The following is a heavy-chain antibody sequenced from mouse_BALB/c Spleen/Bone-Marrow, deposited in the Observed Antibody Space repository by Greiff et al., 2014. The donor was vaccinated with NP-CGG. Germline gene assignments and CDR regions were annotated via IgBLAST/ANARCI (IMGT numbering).Heavy chain of an antibody. J-gene: IGHJ3*01. CDR1: GYTFTSYV. D-gene: IGHD1-2*01. V-gene: IGHV1-14*01. Sequence: VHVKQSGPELVKPGASVKMSCKASGYTFTSYVMHWVKQKPGQGLEWIGYINPYNDGTKYNEKFKGKATLTSDKSSSTAYMELSSLTSEDSAVYYCARRQFITTAAWFAHWGQGTLVTVSA. CDR2: INPYNDGT. CDR3: ARRQFITTAAWFAH.